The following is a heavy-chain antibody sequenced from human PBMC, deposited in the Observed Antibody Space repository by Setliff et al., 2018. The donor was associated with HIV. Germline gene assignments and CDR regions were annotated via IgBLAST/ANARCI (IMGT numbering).Heavy chain of an antibody. CDR2: IDPSGSRI. CDR1: EFTLSGYP. Sequence: GESLRLSCAASEFTLSGYPMSWVRQVPGKGLEWVSAIDPSGSRIFYSDSVKGRFAISRDNSKNTLYLQMNSLTAEDTAVYYCAKVDNGHCTSASCRDFDYWGQGTLVTVSS. D-gene: IGHD2-2*03. J-gene: IGHJ4*02. CDR3: AKVDNGHCTSASCRDFDY. V-gene: IGHV3-23*01.